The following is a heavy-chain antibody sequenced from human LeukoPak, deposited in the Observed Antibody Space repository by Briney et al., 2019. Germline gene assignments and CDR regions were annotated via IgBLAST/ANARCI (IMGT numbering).Heavy chain of an antibody. Sequence: PSETLSLTCAVYGGSFSGYYWSWIRQPPGKGLEWIGEINHSGSTNYNPSLKSRVTISVGTSKNQFSLKLSSVTAADTAVYYCARCTMVRGVPKYYYYGMDVWGKGTTVTVSS. D-gene: IGHD3-10*01. J-gene: IGHJ6*04. CDR1: GGSFSGYY. CDR2: INHSGST. V-gene: IGHV4-34*01. CDR3: ARCTMVRGVPKYYYYGMDV.